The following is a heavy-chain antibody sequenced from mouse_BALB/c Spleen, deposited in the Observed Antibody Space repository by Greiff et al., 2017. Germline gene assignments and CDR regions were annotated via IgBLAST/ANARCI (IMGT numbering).Heavy chain of an antibody. CDR2: INPSTGYT. V-gene: IGHV1-7*01. J-gene: IGHJ4*01. Sequence: QVQLQQSGAELAKPGASVKMSCKASGYTFTSYWMHWVKQRPGQGLEWIGYINPSTGYTEYNQKFKDKATLTADKSSSTAYMQRSSLTSEDSAVYCCARRGRYDGAVDYWGQGTSVTVAA. CDR3: ARRGRYDGAVDY. CDR1: GYTFTSYW. D-gene: IGHD2-14*01.